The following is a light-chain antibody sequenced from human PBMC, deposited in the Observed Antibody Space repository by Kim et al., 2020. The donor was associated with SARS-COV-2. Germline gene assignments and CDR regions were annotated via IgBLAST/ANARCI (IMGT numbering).Light chain of an antibody. CDR2: NVS. CDR3: MQGTYWTPLT. J-gene: IGKJ2*01. CDR1: HGLQHGDGNTY. V-gene: IGKV2-30*02. Sequence: EVVLTQSPLSLPVTLGQPASISCRSSHGLQHGDGNTYLNWFQQRPGQSPRRVIYNVSNRDSGVPDRFSGSGSGSDFTLKISRVEADDVGVYYCMQGTYWTPLTFGQGTKLEI.